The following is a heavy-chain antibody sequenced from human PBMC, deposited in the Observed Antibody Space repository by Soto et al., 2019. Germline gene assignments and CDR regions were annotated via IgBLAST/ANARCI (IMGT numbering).Heavy chain of an antibody. CDR3: AITEGNNDIAVVQAAMNGLEP. CDR2: MNPNSGNT. CDR1: GYTFTSYD. J-gene: IGHJ5*02. D-gene: IGHD2-2*01. Sequence: GASVKVSCKASGYTFTSYDINCVRQATGQGLEWMGWMNPNSGNTGYAQKFQGRVTMTRNTSISTAYMELSSLRSEDTAVYYCAITEGNNDIAVVQAAMNGLEPWGQGTLVTVSS. V-gene: IGHV1-8*01.